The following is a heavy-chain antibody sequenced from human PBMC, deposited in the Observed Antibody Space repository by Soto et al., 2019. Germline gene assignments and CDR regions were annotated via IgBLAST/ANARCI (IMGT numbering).Heavy chain of an antibody. D-gene: IGHD6-13*01. CDR2: IWYDESYK. V-gene: IGHV3-33*01. J-gene: IGHJ4*02. CDR1: GFTFSSYG. Sequence: GWALRLSCAASGFTFSSYGIHWVRQAPGKGLEWVEVIWYDESYKYYADYVKGRVTISRDNSKNTLYLQMNSLRAEDKAVYYCARMAYSSSWYYFDYWGQGTLVTVSS. CDR3: ARMAYSSSWYYFDY.